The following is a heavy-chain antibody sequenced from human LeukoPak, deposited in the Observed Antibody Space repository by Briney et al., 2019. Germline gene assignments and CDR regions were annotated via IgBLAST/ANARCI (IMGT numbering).Heavy chain of an antibody. CDR3: ARGLYCGGDCYWFDY. CDR1: GGSTSSGSYY. V-gene: IGHV4-61*02. J-gene: IGHJ4*02. D-gene: IGHD2-21*02. CDR2: IYTSGST. Sequence: SQTLSLTCTVSGGSTSSGSYYWSWIRQPAGKGLEWIGRIYTSGSTNYNPSLKSRVTISVDTSKNQFSLKLNSVTAADTAVYYCARGLYCGGDCYWFDYWGQGTLVTVSS.